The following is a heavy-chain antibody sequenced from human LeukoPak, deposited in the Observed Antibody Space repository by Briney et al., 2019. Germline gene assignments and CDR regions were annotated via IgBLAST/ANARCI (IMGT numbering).Heavy chain of an antibody. V-gene: IGHV3-66*01. CDR2: IYSGGST. J-gene: IGHJ4*02. CDR3: ARGETNPFDY. CDR1: GFTLSSNY. Sequence: GGSLRLSCGASGFTLSSNYMGWVRQAPGKGLEWVSVIYSGGSTYYAHSVKGRFTISRDNSENTLYPQMNSLRAEDTAVYYCARGETNPFDYWGQGTLVTVSS. D-gene: IGHD1-14*01.